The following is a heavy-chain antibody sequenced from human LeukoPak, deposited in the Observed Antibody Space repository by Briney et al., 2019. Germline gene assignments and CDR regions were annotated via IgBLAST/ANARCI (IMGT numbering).Heavy chain of an antibody. CDR3: AKGATLFDY. J-gene: IGHJ4*02. CDR1: GFTFSSYG. V-gene: IGHV3-30*18. CDR2: ISYDGSNK. Sequence: PGGSLRLSCAASGFTFSSYGMHWVRQAPGKGLEWVAVISYDGSNKYYADPVKGRFTISRDNSKNTLYLQMNSLRAEDTAVYYCAKGATLFDYWGQGTLVTVSS.